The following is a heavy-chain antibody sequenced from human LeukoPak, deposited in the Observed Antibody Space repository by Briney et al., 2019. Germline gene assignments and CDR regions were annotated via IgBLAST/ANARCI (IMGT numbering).Heavy chain of an antibody. D-gene: IGHD3-10*01. CDR2: FDPEDGET. V-gene: IGHV1-24*01. CDR3: AKLVRGEYYFDY. J-gene: IGHJ4*02. Sequence: GASVKVSCKVSGYTLTELSMHWVRQAPGKGLEWMGGFDPEDGETIYAQKFQGRVTMTEDTSTDTAYMGLSSLRSEDTAVYYCAKLVRGEYYFDYWGQGTLVTVSS. CDR1: GYTLTELS.